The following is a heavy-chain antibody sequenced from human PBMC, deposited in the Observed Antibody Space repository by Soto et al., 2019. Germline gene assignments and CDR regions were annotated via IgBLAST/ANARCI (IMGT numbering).Heavy chain of an antibody. CDR1: GFTFSNYA. CDR2: INTSGVNR. V-gene: IGHV3-23*01. CDR3: TKDGQHDS. D-gene: IGHD2-2*01. Sequence: EVQLFQSGGGLVQPGGSLRLSCAASGFTFSNYAMSWVRQAPGQGLECVSTINTSGVNRHSADSVKGRFSVSRYNPRNTLSLTMRSLRAEVTAVYYWTKDGQHDSWGPGKLVTAS. J-gene: IGHJ5*01.